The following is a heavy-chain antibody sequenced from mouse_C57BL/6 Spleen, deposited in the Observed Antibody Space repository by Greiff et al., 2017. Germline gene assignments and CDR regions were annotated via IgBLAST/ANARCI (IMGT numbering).Heavy chain of an antibody. V-gene: IGHV1-4*01. CDR1: GYTFTSYT. CDR3: ASLSSGDAMDY. J-gene: IGHJ4*01. Sequence: QVQLKQSGAELARPGASVKMSCKASGYTFTSYTMHWVKQRPGQGLEWIGYINPSSGYTKYNQKFKDKATLTADKSSSTAYMQLSSLTSEDSAVYYCASLSSGDAMDYWGQGTSVTVSS. D-gene: IGHD1-1*01. CDR2: INPSSGYT.